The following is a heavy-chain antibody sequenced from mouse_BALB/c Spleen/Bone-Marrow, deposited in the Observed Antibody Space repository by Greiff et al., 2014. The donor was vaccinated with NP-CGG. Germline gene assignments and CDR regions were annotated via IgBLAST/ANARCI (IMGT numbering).Heavy chain of an antibody. J-gene: IGHJ4*01. V-gene: IGHV5-17*02. CDR1: GFTFSSFG. CDR2: ISSGSSTI. D-gene: IGHD3-3*01. Sequence: EVKLMESGGGLVQPGGSRKLSCAASGFTFSSFGMHWVRQAPEKGLEWVAYISSGSSTIYYADTVKGRFTISRDNPKNTLFLQMTSLRSEDTAMYYCARAGMGYWGQGTSVTVSS. CDR3: ARAGMGY.